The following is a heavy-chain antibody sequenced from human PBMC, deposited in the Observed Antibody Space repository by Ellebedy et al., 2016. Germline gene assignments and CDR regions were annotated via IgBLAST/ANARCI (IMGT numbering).Heavy chain of an antibody. CDR2: FDPEDGET. J-gene: IGHJ4*02. CDR1: GYTLTDLS. Sequence: ASVKVSCKVSGYTLTDLSMHWVRQAPGKGLEWMGGFDPEDGETIYAQKFQGRVTMTEDTSTDTAYMELSSLRSEDTAVYYCATVRRYCGGDCYSVFGYWGQGTLVTVSS. CDR3: ATVRRYCGGDCYSVFGY. V-gene: IGHV1-24*01. D-gene: IGHD2-21*02.